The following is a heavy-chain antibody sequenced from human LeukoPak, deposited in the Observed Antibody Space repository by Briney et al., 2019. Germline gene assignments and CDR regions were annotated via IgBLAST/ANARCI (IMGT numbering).Heavy chain of an antibody. Sequence: GGSLRLSCAASGFTFSSYAMHWVRQAPGKGLEWVAVISYDGSNKYYADSVKGRFTISRDNSKNTLYLQMNSLRAEDTAVYYCARAWELLRPFDDWGQGTLVTASS. CDR2: ISYDGSNK. CDR3: ARAWELLRPFDD. V-gene: IGHV3-30-3*01. CDR1: GFTFSSYA. J-gene: IGHJ4*02. D-gene: IGHD1-26*01.